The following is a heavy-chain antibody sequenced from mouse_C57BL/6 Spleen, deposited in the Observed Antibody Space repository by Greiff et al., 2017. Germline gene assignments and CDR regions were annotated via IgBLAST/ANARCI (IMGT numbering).Heavy chain of an antibody. J-gene: IGHJ4*01. V-gene: IGHV1-72*01. Sequence: QVQLQQSGAELVKPGASVTLSCKASGYTFTSYWMHWVKQTPVRGLEWIGGIDPNTGGTTYNQKFKSKAILTVDKPSSTAYMQLRSLTSEDSAVYYCGCYGRYAMACWGQGTSVTVSS. CDR3: GCYGRYAMAC. CDR2: IDPNTGGT. CDR1: GYTFTSYW. D-gene: IGHD1-1*01.